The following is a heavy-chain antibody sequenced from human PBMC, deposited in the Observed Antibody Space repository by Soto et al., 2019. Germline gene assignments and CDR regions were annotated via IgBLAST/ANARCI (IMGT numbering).Heavy chain of an antibody. CDR3: ARGLSSSGWAYYYYYYGMDV. CDR2: INHSGST. V-gene: IGHV4-34*01. J-gene: IGHJ6*02. Sequence: KPSETLSLTCAVYGGSFSGYYWSWIRQPPGKGLEWIGEINHSGSTNYNPSLKSRVTISVDTSKNQFSLKLSSVTAADTAVYYCARGLSSSGWAYYYYYYGMDVWGQGTTVTVSS. CDR1: GGSFSGYY. D-gene: IGHD6-19*01.